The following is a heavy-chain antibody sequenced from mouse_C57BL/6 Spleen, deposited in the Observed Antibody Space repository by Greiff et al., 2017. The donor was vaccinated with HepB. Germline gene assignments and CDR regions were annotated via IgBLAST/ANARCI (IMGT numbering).Heavy chain of an antibody. CDR2: ISDGGSYT. J-gene: IGHJ4*01. CDR3: ARSGLDAMDY. Sequence: EVQLQESGGGLVKPGGSLKLSCAASGFTFSSYAMSWVRQTPEKRLEWVATISDGGSYTYYPDNVKGRFTISRDNAKNNLYLQMSHLKSEDTAMYYCARSGLDAMDYWGQGTSVTVSS. CDR1: GFTFSSYA. D-gene: IGHD3-1*01. V-gene: IGHV5-4*01.